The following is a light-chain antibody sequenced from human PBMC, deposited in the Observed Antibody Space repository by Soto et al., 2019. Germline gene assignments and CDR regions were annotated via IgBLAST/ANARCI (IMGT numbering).Light chain of an antibody. CDR1: SSDVGGYNY. V-gene: IGLV2-8*01. Sequence: QSAPTQPPSASGSPGQSVTISCTGTSSDVGGYNYVSWYQQHPGKAPKLMIYEVSKRPSGVPDRFSGSKSGNTASLTVSGLQAEDEADYYCSSYAGSNNLKVFGGGTKLTVL. J-gene: IGLJ2*01. CDR2: EVS. CDR3: SSYAGSNNLKV.